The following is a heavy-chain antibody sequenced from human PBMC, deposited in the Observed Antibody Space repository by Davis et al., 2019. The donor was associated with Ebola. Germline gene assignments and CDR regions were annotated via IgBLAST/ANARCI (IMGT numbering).Heavy chain of an antibody. Sequence: GESLKISCKGSGYRFTSYWIGWVRQMPGRGLQWMGIIYPGDSDTRYSPSFQGQITISADRSISTAYLQWSGLKASDTAMYYCARVEGYTSSSGRPYYFDYWGQGTLVTVSS. J-gene: IGHJ4*02. D-gene: IGHD6-6*01. CDR2: IYPGDSDT. CDR1: GYRFTSYW. CDR3: ARVEGYTSSSGRPYYFDY. V-gene: IGHV5-51*01.